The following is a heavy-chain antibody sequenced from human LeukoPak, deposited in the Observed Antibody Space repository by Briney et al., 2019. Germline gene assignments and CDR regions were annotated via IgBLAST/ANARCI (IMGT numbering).Heavy chain of an antibody. J-gene: IGHJ6*03. CDR1: GFIFSKHG. D-gene: IGHD3-3*01. Sequence: GGSLRLSCAASGFIFSKHGMYWVRQAPGKGLEWVAFVRYDGNNKYYADSVKGRFTISRDNSNNKVYLQMNSLRVEDSAVYYCAKDLAIFGVVIGYYMDVWGKGTTVTVSS. V-gene: IGHV3-30*02. CDR3: AKDLAIFGVVIGYYMDV. CDR2: VRYDGNNK.